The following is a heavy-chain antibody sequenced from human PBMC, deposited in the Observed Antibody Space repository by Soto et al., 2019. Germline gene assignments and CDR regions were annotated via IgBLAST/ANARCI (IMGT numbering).Heavy chain of an antibody. CDR1: GGSISSSGYY. V-gene: IGHV4-39*01. D-gene: IGHD2-2*01. CDR2: IYYSGST. J-gene: IGHJ5*02. Sequence: PSETLSLTCTVSGGSISSSGYYWGWIRQPPGKGLEWIGSIYYSGSTSYNPSLKSRVTMSVDTSKNQLSLKLSSVTAADTAVYYCARLHCNSPNCVPLDPWGQGTLVTVSS. CDR3: ARLHCNSPNCVPLDP.